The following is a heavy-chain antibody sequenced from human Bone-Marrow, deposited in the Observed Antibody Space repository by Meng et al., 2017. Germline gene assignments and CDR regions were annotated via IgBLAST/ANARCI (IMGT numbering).Heavy chain of an antibody. CDR1: GGTFSSYT. D-gene: IGHD2-8*01. V-gene: IGHV1-69*02. J-gene: IGHJ4*02. CDR2: IIPILGIA. Sequence: SVKVSCKASGGTFSSYTISWVRQAPGQGLEWMGRIIPILGIANYAQKFQGRVTITADKSTSTAYMELSSLRSEDTAVYYCVRGLSHGIVLVPFAMKPFDSWGQGTLVTVSS. CDR3: VRGLSHGIVLVPFAMKPFDS.